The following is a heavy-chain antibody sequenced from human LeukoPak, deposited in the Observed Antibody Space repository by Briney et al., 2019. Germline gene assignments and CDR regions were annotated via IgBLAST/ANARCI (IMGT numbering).Heavy chain of an antibody. J-gene: IGHJ6*03. CDR3: ARGRTHYYYYYMDV. D-gene: IGHD2-15*01. Sequence: ASVKVSCKASGYTFTSYDINWVRQATGQGLEWMGWMNPNSGNTGYAQKFQGRVTITTDESTSTAYMELSSLRSEDTAVYYCARGRTHYYYYYMDVWGKGTTVTVSS. V-gene: IGHV1-8*01. CDR1: GYTFTSYD. CDR2: MNPNSGNT.